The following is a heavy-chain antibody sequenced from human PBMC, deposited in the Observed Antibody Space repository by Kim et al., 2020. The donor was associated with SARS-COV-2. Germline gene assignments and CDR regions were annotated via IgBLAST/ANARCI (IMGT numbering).Heavy chain of an antibody. CDR3: ASVAAAGPTFYYYYGMDV. CDR1: GFTFSSYS. J-gene: IGHJ6*02. Sequence: GGSLRLSCAASGFTFSSYSMNWVRQAPGKGLEWVSFISSSSSYIYYADSVKGRFTISRDNAKNSLYLQMNSLRAEDTAVYYCASVAAAGPTFYYYYGMDVWGQGTTVTVSS. CDR2: ISSSSSYI. D-gene: IGHD6-13*01. V-gene: IGHV3-21*06.